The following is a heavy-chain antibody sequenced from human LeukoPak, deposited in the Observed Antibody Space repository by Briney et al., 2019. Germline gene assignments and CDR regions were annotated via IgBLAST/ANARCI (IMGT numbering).Heavy chain of an antibody. J-gene: IGHJ5*02. CDR3: ASGHEAAANL. CDR1: GGSLSRYH. CDR2: IYYSGST. Sequence: TSETLSLTCTVSGGSLSRYHWIWLRQPPGKGLEWIGYIYYSGSTNYNPSLKSRVTISVDTSKNQFSLKLSSVTPADTAVYYCASGHEAAANLWGQGTLVTVSS. V-gene: IGHV4-59*01. D-gene: IGHD2-2*01.